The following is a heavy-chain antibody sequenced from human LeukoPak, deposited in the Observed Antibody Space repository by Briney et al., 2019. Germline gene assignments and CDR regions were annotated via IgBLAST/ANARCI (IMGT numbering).Heavy chain of an antibody. D-gene: IGHD2-21*02. CDR1: GFTFSSFG. V-gene: IGHV3-33*01. CDR2: IWYDASNR. Sequence: HPGRSLTLSCAASGFTFSSFGMHWVRQAPGKGLEWVAVIWYDASNRYYADSVKGRFTISRDNAKNTLYLQMNSLRAEDTAVYYCARVAPYCGGDCYFDYWGQGTLVTVSS. J-gene: IGHJ4*02. CDR3: ARVAPYCGGDCYFDY.